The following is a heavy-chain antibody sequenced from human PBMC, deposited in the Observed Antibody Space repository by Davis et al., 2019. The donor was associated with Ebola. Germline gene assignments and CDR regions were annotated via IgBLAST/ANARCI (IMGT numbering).Heavy chain of an antibody. D-gene: IGHD3-10*01. CDR3: ARDRVTMLRGVIITGNWFDP. J-gene: IGHJ5*02. Sequence: ASVKVSCKASGYTFTGYYIHWVRQAPGQGLEWMGRINPNSGGTNYAQKFQGRVTMTRDTSISTAYMELSRLRSDDTAVYYCARDRVTMLRGVIITGNWFDPRGQGTLVTVSS. V-gene: IGHV1-2*06. CDR1: GYTFTGYY. CDR2: INPNSGGT.